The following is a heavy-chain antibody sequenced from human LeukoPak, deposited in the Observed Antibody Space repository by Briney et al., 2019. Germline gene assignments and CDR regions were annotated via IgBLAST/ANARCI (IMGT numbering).Heavy chain of an antibody. CDR2: ISAYNGNT. V-gene: IGHV1-18*01. CDR3: ARDIDYYYDSSGDYGMDV. CDR1: GYTFTSYG. D-gene: IGHD3-22*01. J-gene: IGHJ6*02. Sequence: GASVKVSCKASGYTFTSYGISWVRQAPGQGLEWMGWISAYNGNTNYAQKLQGRVTMTTDTSTSTAYMELRSLRSDDTAVYYCARDIDYYYDSSGDYGMDVWGQGTTVTVSS.